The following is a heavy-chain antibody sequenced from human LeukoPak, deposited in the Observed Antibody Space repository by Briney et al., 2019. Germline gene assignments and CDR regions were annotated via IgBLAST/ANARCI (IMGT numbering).Heavy chain of an antibody. CDR2: VYWNDDN. J-gene: IGHJ4*02. D-gene: IGHD6-19*01. CDR1: GFSLSDTAVG. CDR3: THSSGWTTDF. Sequence: SGPTLVKPTQTLTLTCAFSGFSLSDTAVGVHWIRRPPGKALEWLALVYWNDDNKYSPSLRSRLTVTKDSSKNQVVLTMTNMDPVDTVTYYCTHSSGWTTDFWGQGILVTVSS. V-gene: IGHV2-5*01.